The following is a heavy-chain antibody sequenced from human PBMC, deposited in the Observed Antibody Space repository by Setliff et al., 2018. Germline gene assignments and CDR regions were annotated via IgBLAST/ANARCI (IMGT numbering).Heavy chain of an antibody. D-gene: IGHD1-26*01. CDR3: VRSGKFGMRFWFDQ. CDR2: ISTYNGKT. J-gene: IGHJ5*02. Sequence: GASVKVSCKASGYIFTSYGFSWVRQAPGQGLEWMGWISTYNGKTTYAQKFQGRVTMTTDTSTSTAYMELGSLTSDDTAFYYCVRSGKFGMRFWFDQWGQGTLVTVSS. V-gene: IGHV1-18*01. CDR1: GYIFTSYG.